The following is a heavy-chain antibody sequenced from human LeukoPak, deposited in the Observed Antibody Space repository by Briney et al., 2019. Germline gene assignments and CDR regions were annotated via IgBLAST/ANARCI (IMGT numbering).Heavy chain of an antibody. Sequence: SSETLSLTCTVSGGSISSHYWSWIRQPPGKGLEWIGYIYYSGSTNYNPSLKSRVTISVDTSKNQFSLKLSSVTAADTAVYYCAREGSGYGSASDYWGQGTLVTVSS. D-gene: IGHD5-12*01. CDR3: AREGSGYGSASDY. J-gene: IGHJ4*02. CDR2: IYYSGST. V-gene: IGHV4-59*11. CDR1: GGSISSHY.